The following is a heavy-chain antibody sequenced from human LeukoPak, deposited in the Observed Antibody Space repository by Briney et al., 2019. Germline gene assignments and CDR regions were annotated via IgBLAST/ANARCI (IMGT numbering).Heavy chain of an antibody. J-gene: IGHJ6*03. D-gene: IGHD5-18*01. CDR3: ARGHGDTAMVLYYYYYYMDV. CDR2: INPNSGGT. CDR1: GYTFTGYY. V-gene: IGHV1-2*02. Sequence: ASVKVSCKASGYTFTGYYMHWVRQAPGQGLEWMGWINPNSGGTNYAQKFQGRVTITADKSTSTAYMELSSLRSEDTAVYYCARGHGDTAMVLYYYYYYMDVWGKGTTVTVSS.